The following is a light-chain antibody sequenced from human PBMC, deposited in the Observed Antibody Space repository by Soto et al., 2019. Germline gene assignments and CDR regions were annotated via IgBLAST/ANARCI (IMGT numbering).Light chain of an antibody. Sequence: DIHMTQSPSTLSASVGDRVTITCRASQSISIWLAWYQQKPGKAPNLLIYKTSSLETGVPSRFSGSGSRTEFTLTISSLQPDDFATYCCQHWNDYSWTFGQGTKVEVK. V-gene: IGKV1-5*03. J-gene: IGKJ1*01. CDR1: QSISIW. CDR3: QHWNDYSWT. CDR2: KTS.